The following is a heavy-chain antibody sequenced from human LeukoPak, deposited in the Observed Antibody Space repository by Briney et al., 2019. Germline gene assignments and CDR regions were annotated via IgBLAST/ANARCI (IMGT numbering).Heavy chain of an antibody. Sequence: GGSLRLPCAASGFTFGSYAMYWVRQAPGKGLERVSGISGSGGSTFYADSVKGRFTISRDNSENTVYLQMNSLRADDTAVYYCAKTTAGYSSGRYPGWPVDYWGQGTLVTVSS. CDR1: GFTFGSYA. CDR3: AKTTAGYSSGRYPGWPVDY. J-gene: IGHJ4*02. CDR2: ISGSGGST. D-gene: IGHD6-19*01. V-gene: IGHV3-23*01.